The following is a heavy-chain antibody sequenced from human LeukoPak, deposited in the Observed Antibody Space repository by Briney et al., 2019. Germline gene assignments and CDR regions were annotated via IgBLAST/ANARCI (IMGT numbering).Heavy chain of an antibody. CDR3: ARGRYTSSSAGFYFDS. Sequence: LPGGSLRLSCAASGFTFSSFSMIWVRQAPGKGLEWLSYTSSSSGTIFYADSAKGRFTISRDNAKNSLYLRLNSLRAEDTAVYYCARGRYTSSSAGFYFDSWGQGTLVTVSS. V-gene: IGHV3-48*04. CDR1: GFTFSSFS. J-gene: IGHJ4*02. CDR2: TSSSSGTI. D-gene: IGHD6-6*01.